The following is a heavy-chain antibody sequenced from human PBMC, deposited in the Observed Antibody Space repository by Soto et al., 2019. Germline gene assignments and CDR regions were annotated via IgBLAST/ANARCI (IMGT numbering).Heavy chain of an antibody. V-gene: IGHV3-74*01. CDR1: GFTFSSYW. J-gene: IGHJ5*02. CDR2: INRDGTMT. D-gene: IGHD2-21*02. CDR3: VLDSYCGVYCYLS. Sequence: EVPLVESGGGLVQPGGSLRLSCAASGFTFSSYWMHWVRQVPGKGLVWVSRINRDGTMTSYAVFVKGRFTISRDNAKNTLFLQMNGLTVKDTAVNYCVLDSYCGVYCYLSWGQGIPVIVSS.